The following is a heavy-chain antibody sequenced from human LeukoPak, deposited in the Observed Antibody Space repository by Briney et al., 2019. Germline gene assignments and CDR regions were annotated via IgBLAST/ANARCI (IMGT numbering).Heavy chain of an antibody. CDR3: AKDLLRKEYYFDY. Sequence: GGSLRLSCAASGFTFSSYAMSWVRQAPGKGLEWVSVISGSGNSPYYADSVKGRVTISRDNSKNTLYLQMYSLRAEDTAIYYCAKDLLRKEYYFDYWGQGTLVTVSS. V-gene: IGHV3-23*01. CDR1: GFTFSSYA. D-gene: IGHD4-17*01. CDR2: ISGSGNSP. J-gene: IGHJ4*02.